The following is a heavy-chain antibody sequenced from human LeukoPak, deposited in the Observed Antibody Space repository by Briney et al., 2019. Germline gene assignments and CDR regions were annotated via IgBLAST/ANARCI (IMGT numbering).Heavy chain of an antibody. CDR1: AYTFTGYY. Sequence: GASVKVSCKASAYTFTGYYMHWVRQAPGQGLEWMGWINPNSGGTNYAQKFQGRVTMARDTSISTAYMELSTLRSDDAAVYYCARSSGWSLFDYWGQGTLVTVSS. CDR2: INPNSGGT. V-gene: IGHV1-2*02. D-gene: IGHD6-19*01. CDR3: ARSSGWSLFDY. J-gene: IGHJ4*02.